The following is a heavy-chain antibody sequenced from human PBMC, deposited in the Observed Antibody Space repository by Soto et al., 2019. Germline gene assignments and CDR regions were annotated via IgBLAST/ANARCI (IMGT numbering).Heavy chain of an antibody. D-gene: IGHD2-15*01. CDR2: ISPYNGDT. CDR1: GYSFTTYG. CDR3: ARTPRAQMIVLEAATRFDY. J-gene: IGHJ4*02. V-gene: IGHV1-18*04. Sequence: QVQLVQSGAEVKRPGASVKVSCKASGYSFTTYGFNWVRQAPGQGLEWMGWISPYNGDTNYAHNFQGRVTLTTDTSTRTAYMELRSLTSDDTAVYYCARTPRAQMIVLEAATRFDYWGQGTLVTVSS.